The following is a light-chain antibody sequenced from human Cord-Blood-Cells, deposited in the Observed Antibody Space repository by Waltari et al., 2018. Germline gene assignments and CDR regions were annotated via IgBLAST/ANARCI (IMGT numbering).Light chain of an antibody. CDR2: WAS. Sequence: QSVLYSSNNKNYLAWYQQKPGQPPKLLIYWASTRESGVPDRFSGSGSGTDFTLTISSLQAEDVAVYYCQQYYSTPRTFGQGTKVEIK. CDR1: QSVLYSSNNKNY. CDR3: QQYYSTPRT. J-gene: IGKJ1*01. V-gene: IGKV4-1*01.